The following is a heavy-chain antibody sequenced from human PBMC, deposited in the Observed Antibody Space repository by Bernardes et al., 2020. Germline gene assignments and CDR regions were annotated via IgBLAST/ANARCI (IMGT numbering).Heavy chain of an antibody. CDR1: GFTFSIYG. D-gene: IGHD3-10*01. CDR3: ARREAGSGQPYYFDY. CDR2: ITSGGAT. V-gene: IGHV3-23*01. Sequence: GRSLRLSCAASGFTFSIYGMTWVRQAPGKGLEWVSLITSGGATYYADSVKGRFTISRDNSKNTLYLQMNSLRADETAVYYCARREAGSGQPYYFDYWGQGTLVTVSS. J-gene: IGHJ4*02.